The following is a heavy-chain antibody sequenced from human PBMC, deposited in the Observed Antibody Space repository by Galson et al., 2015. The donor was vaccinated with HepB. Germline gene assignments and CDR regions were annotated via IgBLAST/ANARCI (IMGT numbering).Heavy chain of an antibody. Sequence: SLRLSCAASGFTFSNYVMHWVRQAPGKGLEWVAVISYDGSNKYYADSVKGRFIISRDHSKDTLYLQMKSLRTECTAVYYCAREYCNYSRCYFLRGWFDPWGQGTLVTVPS. D-gene: IGHD2/OR15-2a*01. J-gene: IGHJ5*02. CDR1: GFTFSNYV. CDR2: ISYDGSNK. CDR3: AREYCNYSRCYFLRGWFDP. V-gene: IGHV3-30-3*01.